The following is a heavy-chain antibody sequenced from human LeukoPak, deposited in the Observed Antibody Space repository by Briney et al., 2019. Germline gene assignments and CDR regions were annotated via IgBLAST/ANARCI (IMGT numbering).Heavy chain of an antibody. D-gene: IGHD4-17*01. CDR3: ARVGFDYGDSFDY. CDR1: GFTFSSYS. CDR2: ISSSSSYI. V-gene: IGHV3-21*01. J-gene: IGHJ4*02. Sequence: GGSLRLSCAASGFTFSSYSMNWVRQAPGKGLEWVSSISSSSSYIYYADSVKGRFTISRDNAKNSLYLQMNSLRAEDTAVYYCARVGFDYGDSFDYWGQGTLVTVSS.